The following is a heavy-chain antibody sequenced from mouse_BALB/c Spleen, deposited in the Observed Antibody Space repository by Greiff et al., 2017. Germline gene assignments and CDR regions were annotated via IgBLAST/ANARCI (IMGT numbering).Heavy chain of an antibody. J-gene: IGHJ3*01. CDR1: GFTFTDYY. V-gene: IGHV7-3*02. CDR3: AREAYYGNSLAY. D-gene: IGHD2-10*01. CDR2: IRNKANGYTT. Sequence: EVHLVESGGGLVQPGGSLRLSCATSGFTFTDYYMSWVRQPPGKALEWLGFIRNKANGYTTEYSASVKGRFTISRDNSQSILYLQMNTLRAEDSATYYCAREAYYGNSLAYWGQGTLVTVSA.